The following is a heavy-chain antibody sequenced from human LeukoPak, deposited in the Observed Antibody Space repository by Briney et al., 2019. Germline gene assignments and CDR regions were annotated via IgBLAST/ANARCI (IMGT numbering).Heavy chain of an antibody. V-gene: IGHV4-59*01. J-gene: IGHJ5*02. CDR1: GGSISSYY. CDR2: IYYSGST. D-gene: IGHD3-10*01. CDR3: ARNHGSGRGEWFDP. Sequence: SETLSLTCTVSGGSISSYYWSWIRQPPGKGLESIGYIYYSGSTKYNPSLKSRVTISVDTSKNQFSLKMSSVTAADTAVYYCARNHGSGRGEWFDPWGQGTLVTVSS.